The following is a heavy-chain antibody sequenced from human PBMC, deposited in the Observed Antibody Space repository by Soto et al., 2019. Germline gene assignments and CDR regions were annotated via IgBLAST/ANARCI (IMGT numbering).Heavy chain of an antibody. D-gene: IGHD3-3*02. V-gene: IGHV5-10-1*01. CDR2: IDPSDSYT. CDR1: GYNFNTYW. Sequence: GESLKISCKVSGYNFNTYWISWVRQMPGKGLEWMGRIDPSDSYTNYRPSFQGHVTISADKSVSTVYLQLNSLKASDTAVYYCARQEISSPFDYWGQGTLVTVSS. J-gene: IGHJ4*02. CDR3: ARQEISSPFDY.